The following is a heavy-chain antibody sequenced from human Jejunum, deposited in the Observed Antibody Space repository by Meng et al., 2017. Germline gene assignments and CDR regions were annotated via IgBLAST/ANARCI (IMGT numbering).Heavy chain of an antibody. Sequence: GESLKISCAGSGFTFSTYSINWVRQAPGKGLEWVSSISSTSTYIFYADSVDGRGTVSRDNAKNSLYLQLINLRADDTDVYCCARELGSGGRMSYFDYWGHGTLVTVSS. CDR3: ARELGSGGRMSYFDY. CDR2: ISSTSTYI. D-gene: IGHD2-15*01. J-gene: IGHJ4*01. CDR1: GFTFSTYS. V-gene: IGHV3-21*06.